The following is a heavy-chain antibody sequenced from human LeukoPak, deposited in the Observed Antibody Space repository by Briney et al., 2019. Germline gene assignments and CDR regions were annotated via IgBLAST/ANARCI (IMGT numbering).Heavy chain of an antibody. CDR3: AREGVAAAGAFDD. CDR1: GGSIRGYY. J-gene: IGHJ4*02. D-gene: IGHD6-13*01. Sequence: SETLSLTCTVSGGSIRGYYWSWIRQPPGKGLEWIAHMYYSGSSKYNPYLKSRATISRGTSKNQFSLKLTSVTVADTAVYFCAREGVAAAGAFDDWGQGTLVTVSA. CDR2: MYYSGSS. V-gene: IGHV4-59*01.